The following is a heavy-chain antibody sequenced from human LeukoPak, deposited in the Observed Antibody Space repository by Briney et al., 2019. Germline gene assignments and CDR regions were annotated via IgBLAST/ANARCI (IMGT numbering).Heavy chain of an antibody. J-gene: IGHJ4*02. CDR3: ARGLIKQQLVLVY. CDR2: MNPNSGNT. CDR1: GYTFTSYD. V-gene: IGHV1-8*01. D-gene: IGHD6-13*01. Sequence: ASVKVSCKASGYTFTSYDINWVRQATGQGLEWMGWMNPNSGNTGYAQKFQGRVTMTRDTSISTAYMELSSLRSEDTAVYYCARGLIKQQLVLVYWGQGTLVTVSS.